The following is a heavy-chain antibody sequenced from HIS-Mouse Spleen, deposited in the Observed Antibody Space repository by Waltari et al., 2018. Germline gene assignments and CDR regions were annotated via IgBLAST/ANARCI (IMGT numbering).Heavy chain of an antibody. J-gene: IGHJ6*02. CDR3: ARATIVGGMDV. CDR2: IYYSGST. CDR1: GCSISSSSYY. Sequence: QLQLQESGPGLVKPSETLSLTCTVPGCSISSSSYYWGWIRQPPGKGLEWIGSIYYSGSTYYNPSLKSRVTISVDTSKNQFSLKLSSVTAADTAVYYCARATIVGGMDVWGQGTTVTVSS. D-gene: IGHD3-22*01. V-gene: IGHV4-39*07.